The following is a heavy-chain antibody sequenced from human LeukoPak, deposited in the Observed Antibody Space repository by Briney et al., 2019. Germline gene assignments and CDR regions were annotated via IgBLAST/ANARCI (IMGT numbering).Heavy chain of an antibody. CDR3: ARARNVLRYFDWLLSRY. Sequence: GASVKVSCKASGYTFTGYYMHWVRQAPGQGLEWMGWINPNSGGANYAQKFQGRVTMTRDTSISTAYMELSRLRSDDTAVYYCARARNVLRYFDWLLSRYWGQGTLVTVSS. J-gene: IGHJ4*02. CDR2: INPNSGGA. D-gene: IGHD3-9*01. V-gene: IGHV1-2*02. CDR1: GYTFTGYY.